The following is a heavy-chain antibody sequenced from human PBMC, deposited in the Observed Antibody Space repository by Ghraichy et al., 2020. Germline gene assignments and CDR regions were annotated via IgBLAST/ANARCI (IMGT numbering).Heavy chain of an antibody. D-gene: IGHD3-10*01. V-gene: IGHV4-34*01. Sequence: LSLTCAVYGGSFSGYYWSWIRQPPGKGLEWIGEINHSGSTNYNPSLKSRVTISVDTSKNQFSLKLSSVTAADTAVYYCARGGFRLLWFGELSASWFDPWGQGTLVTVSS. CDR3: ARGGFRLLWFGELSASWFDP. CDR1: GGSFSGYY. CDR2: INHSGST. J-gene: IGHJ5*02.